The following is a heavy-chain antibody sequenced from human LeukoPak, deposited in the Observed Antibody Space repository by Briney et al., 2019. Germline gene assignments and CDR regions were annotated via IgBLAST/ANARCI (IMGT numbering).Heavy chain of an antibody. Sequence: ASVKVSCTTSGDTFTTHGIHWVRQAPGQGLEWMGWINPGSGYTKYAEKFQGRVTFTRDTDATTAYLEVNNLRSEDTAVYYCARDGRSIIWSGVPDNWFDRWGQGTLVTVSS. D-gene: IGHD3-10*01. J-gene: IGHJ5*02. CDR2: INPGSGYT. V-gene: IGHV1-3*01. CDR1: GDTFTTHG. CDR3: ARDGRSIIWSGVPDNWFDR.